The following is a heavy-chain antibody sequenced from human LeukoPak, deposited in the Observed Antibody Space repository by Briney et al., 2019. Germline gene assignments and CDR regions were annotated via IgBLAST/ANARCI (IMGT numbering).Heavy chain of an antibody. CDR3: ASLGVVVAANDY. CDR1: GYTLTELS. J-gene: IGHJ4*02. Sequence: ASVKVSCKVSGYTLTELSMHWVRQAPGKGLEWMGGFDPEDGETICAQKFQGRVTMTEDTSTDTAYMELSSLRSEDTAVYYCASLGVVVAANDYWGQGTLVTVSS. D-gene: IGHD2-15*01. V-gene: IGHV1-24*01. CDR2: FDPEDGET.